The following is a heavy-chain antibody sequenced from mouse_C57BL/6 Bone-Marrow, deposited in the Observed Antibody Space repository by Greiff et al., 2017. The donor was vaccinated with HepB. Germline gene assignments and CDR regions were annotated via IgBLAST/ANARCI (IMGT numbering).Heavy chain of an antibody. CDR3: ARYYDYDLYYFDY. J-gene: IGHJ2*01. CDR1: GFTFSDYG. Sequence: EVQLKESGGGLVKPGGSLKLSCAASGFTFSDYGMHWVRQAPEKGLEWVAYISSGSSTIYYADTVKGRFTISRDNAKNTLFLQMTSLRSEDTAMYYCARYYDYDLYYFDYWGQGTTLTVSS. V-gene: IGHV5-17*01. D-gene: IGHD2-4*01. CDR2: ISSGSSTI.